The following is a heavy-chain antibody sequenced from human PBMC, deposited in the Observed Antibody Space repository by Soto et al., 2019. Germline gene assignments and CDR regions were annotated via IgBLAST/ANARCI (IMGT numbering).Heavy chain of an antibody. D-gene: IGHD1-7*01. V-gene: IGHV1-69*04. CDR2: IIPILGIA. Sequence: GASVKVSCKASGGTFSSYTISWVRQAPGQGLEWMGRIIPILGIANYAQKFQGRVTITADKSTSTAYMELSSLRSEDTAVYYCAKDAGRHWTGTTPGYFDYWGQGTLVTVSS. CDR1: GGTFSSYT. CDR3: AKDAGRHWTGTTPGYFDY. J-gene: IGHJ4*02.